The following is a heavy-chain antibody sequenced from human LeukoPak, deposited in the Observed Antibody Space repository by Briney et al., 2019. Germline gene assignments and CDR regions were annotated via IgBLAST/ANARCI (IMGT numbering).Heavy chain of an antibody. CDR1: GGSFSGYY. CDR2: INHSGST. J-gene: IGHJ5*02. V-gene: IGHV4-34*01. CDR3: ARGQGPRVVAAARVGRWFDP. Sequence: SETLSLTCAVYGGSFSGYYWSWIRQPPGKGLEWIGEINHSGSTNYNPSLKSRVTISVDTSKTQFSLKLSSVTAADTAVYYCARGQGPRVVAAARVGRWFDPWGQGTLVTVSS. D-gene: IGHD2-15*01.